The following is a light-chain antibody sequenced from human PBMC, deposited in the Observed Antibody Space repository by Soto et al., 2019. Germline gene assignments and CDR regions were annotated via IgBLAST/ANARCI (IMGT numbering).Light chain of an antibody. CDR1: SSDIGGYNF. CDR2: AVT. CDR3: ASYTTSSTLV. V-gene: IGLV2-14*01. J-gene: IGLJ2*01. Sequence: QSALTQPASVSGSPGQSITISCTGTSSDIGGYNFVSWYHQHPGKAPKLLIYAVTNRPSGIPDRFSGSKSGNTASLTISGFQAEDGADYYCASYTTSSTLVFGGGTKLTVL.